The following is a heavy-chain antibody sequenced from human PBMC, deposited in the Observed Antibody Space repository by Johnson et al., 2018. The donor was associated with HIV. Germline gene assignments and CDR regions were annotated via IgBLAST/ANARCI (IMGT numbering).Heavy chain of an antibody. V-gene: IGHV3-23*04. CDR3: AKREEGRISMILGAFDV. CDR2: LSGSGAST. D-gene: IGHD3-22*01. Sequence: VQLVESGGGVVRPGGSLRLACAASGFTFDDYGMNWVRQAPGKGLEWVSGLSGSGASTYYADSVKGRFPISRDNSKSTLYLQMNSLRADDTAVYYCAKREEGRISMILGAFDVWGQGTLVTVSS. J-gene: IGHJ3*01. CDR1: GFTFDDYG.